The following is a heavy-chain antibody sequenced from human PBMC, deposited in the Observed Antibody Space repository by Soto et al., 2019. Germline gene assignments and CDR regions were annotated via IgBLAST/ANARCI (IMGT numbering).Heavy chain of an antibody. J-gene: IGHJ4*02. Sequence: QVQLVQSGAEVKKPGASAKVSCKASGYTFTSYAMHWVRQAPGQRLEWKGWINAGNGNTKYSQKFQGRVTITRDTSASTAYMELSSLRSEDTAVYYCARGPGGPDGPGDYWGQGTLVTVSS. CDR2: INAGNGNT. CDR1: GYTFTSYA. D-gene: IGHD2-15*01. CDR3: ARGPGGPDGPGDY. V-gene: IGHV1-3*01.